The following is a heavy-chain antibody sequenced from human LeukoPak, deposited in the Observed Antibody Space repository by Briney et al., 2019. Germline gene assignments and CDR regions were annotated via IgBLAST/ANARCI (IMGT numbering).Heavy chain of an antibody. Sequence: SETLSLTCTVSGGSISSSSYYWGWIRQPPGKGREWIGSIYYSGSTYYNPSLKSRVTISVDTSKNQFSLKLSSVTAADTAVYYCASPWLLEAFDIWGQGTMVTVSS. D-gene: IGHD3-22*01. CDR1: GGSISSSSYY. CDR3: ASPWLLEAFDI. J-gene: IGHJ3*02. CDR2: IYYSGST. V-gene: IGHV4-39*01.